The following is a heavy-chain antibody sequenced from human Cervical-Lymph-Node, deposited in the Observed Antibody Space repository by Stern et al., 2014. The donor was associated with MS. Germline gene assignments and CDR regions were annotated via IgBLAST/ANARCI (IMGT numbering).Heavy chain of an antibody. CDR2: IIPLFRRA. Sequence: VQLVESGAEVKKPGSSVKVSCKASGGSLSTLALTWVRQAPGQGLEWMGGIIPLFRRANYAQTLQGRVAMTADKSTNTVYMELASLRFEDTAVYYCAREKSYFDSSGHYDVFDIWGQGTQVTVSS. J-gene: IGHJ3*02. CDR3: AREKSYFDSSGHYDVFDI. CDR1: GGSLSTLA. D-gene: IGHD3-22*01. V-gene: IGHV1-69*06.